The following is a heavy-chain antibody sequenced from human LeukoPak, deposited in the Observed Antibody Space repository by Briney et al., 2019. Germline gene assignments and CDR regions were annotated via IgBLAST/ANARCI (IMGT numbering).Heavy chain of an antibody. V-gene: IGHV3-11*01. D-gene: IGHD3-16*01. Sequence: GGSLRLSCAASGFTFSDYYMSWIRQAPGKGLEWVSYISSSGSTIYYADSVMGRFTISRDNAKNSLYLQMNSLRAEDTAVYYCARGKTPFTPHDAFDIWGQGTMVTVSS. J-gene: IGHJ3*02. CDR1: GFTFSDYY. CDR3: ARGKTPFTPHDAFDI. CDR2: ISSSGSTI.